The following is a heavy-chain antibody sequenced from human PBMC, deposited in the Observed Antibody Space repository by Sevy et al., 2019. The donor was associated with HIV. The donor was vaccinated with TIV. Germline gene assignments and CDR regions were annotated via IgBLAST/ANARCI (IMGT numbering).Heavy chain of an antibody. CDR3: ARDDYRVKYYFDY. J-gene: IGHJ4*02. D-gene: IGHD4-4*01. V-gene: IGHV3-30-3*01. CDR1: GFTFSSYA. CDR2: ITYDGSNK. Sequence: GGSLRLSCAASGFTFSSYAMHWVRQAPGKGLEWVAVITYDGSNKYYADSVKGRFTISRDNSKNTLYLQMNSLVAEDTAVYYCARDDYRVKYYFDYWGQGTLVTVSS.